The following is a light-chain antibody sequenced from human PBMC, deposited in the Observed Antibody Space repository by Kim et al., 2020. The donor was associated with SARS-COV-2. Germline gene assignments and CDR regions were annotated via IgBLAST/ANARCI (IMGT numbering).Light chain of an antibody. CDR2: GSS. Sequence: IVLTQSPVTLSLSPGERATLSCRASHSVGSTYLAWYQQIPGQAPRLLIYGSSNRATGIPGRFSGSGSGTDFTLTITRLEPEDFAVYYCHQYGTSPFTFGPGTKVDIK. CDR3: HQYGTSPFT. J-gene: IGKJ3*01. V-gene: IGKV3-20*01. CDR1: HSVGSTY.